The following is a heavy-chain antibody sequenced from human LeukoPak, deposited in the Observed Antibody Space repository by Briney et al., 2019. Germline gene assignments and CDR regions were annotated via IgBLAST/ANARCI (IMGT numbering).Heavy chain of an antibody. CDR3: ARDPSQWLVAFDY. V-gene: IGHV1-46*01. CDR2: INPSGGST. Sequence: GASVKVSCKASGYTFTSYYMHWVRQAPGQGLEWMGVINPSGGSTSYAQKFQGRVTMTRDTSTSTVYMELSRLRSEDTAVYYCARDPSQWLVAFDYWGQGTLVTVSS. J-gene: IGHJ4*02. CDR1: GYTFTSYY. D-gene: IGHD6-19*01.